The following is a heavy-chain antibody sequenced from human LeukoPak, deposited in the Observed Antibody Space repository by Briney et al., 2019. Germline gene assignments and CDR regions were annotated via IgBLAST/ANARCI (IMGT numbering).Heavy chain of an antibody. D-gene: IGHD3-10*01. CDR3: ARSGLVRGVST. CDR1: GGSFSGYY. CDR2: ISYSGST. J-gene: IGHJ4*02. V-gene: IGHV4-59*01. Sequence: PSETLSLTCAVYGGSFSGYYWSWIRQPPGKELEWIGSISYSGSTNYNPSLKSRVTMSVDTSKNQFSLKLNSVTAADTAVYYCARSGLVRGVSTWGQGTLVTVSS.